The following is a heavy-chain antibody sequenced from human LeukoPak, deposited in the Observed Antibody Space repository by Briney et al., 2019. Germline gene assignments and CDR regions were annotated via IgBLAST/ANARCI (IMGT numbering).Heavy chain of an antibody. Sequence: PGWSLRLSCAASGLTGSHNYVSWVRQAPGKGLEWVSAIHTSGDTRYADSVKGRFTISRDTSKNTLYLQINSLRVEDTAVYYCIVFGDSNHWGQGTLVTVSS. D-gene: IGHD4-17*01. CDR2: IHTSGDT. J-gene: IGHJ5*02. CDR1: GLTGSHNY. CDR3: IVFGDSNH. V-gene: IGHV3-53*01.